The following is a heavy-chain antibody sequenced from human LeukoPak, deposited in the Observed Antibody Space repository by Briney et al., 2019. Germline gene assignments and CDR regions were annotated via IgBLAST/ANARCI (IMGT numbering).Heavy chain of an antibody. V-gene: IGHV4-34*01. CDR3: ATSRWGRFGY. Sequence: PSETLSLTCAVYGGSFSGYYWSWIRQPPGKGLEWIGEINHSGSTNYNPSLKSRVTISVDTSKNQFSLKLSSVTAADTAVYYCATSRWGRFGYWGQGTLSPSPQ. D-gene: IGHD1-26*01. CDR2: INHSGST. CDR1: GGSFSGYY. J-gene: IGHJ4*02.